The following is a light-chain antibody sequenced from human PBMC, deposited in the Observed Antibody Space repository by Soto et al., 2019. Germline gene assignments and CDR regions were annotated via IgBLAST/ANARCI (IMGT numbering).Light chain of an antibody. Sequence: SYELTQPPSVSVSPGQTASITCSGDKLGDKYACWYQQKPGQSPVLVIYQDSKRPSGVPEPFSGFNSGNTATLTISGTQAMDEADYYCQAWDSSTAVFGGGTKLTVL. CDR3: QAWDSSTAV. CDR2: QDS. J-gene: IGLJ2*01. V-gene: IGLV3-1*01. CDR1: KLGDKY.